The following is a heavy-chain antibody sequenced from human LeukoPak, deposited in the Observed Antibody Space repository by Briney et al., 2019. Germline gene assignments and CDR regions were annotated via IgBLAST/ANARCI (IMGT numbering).Heavy chain of an antibody. CDR3: ARRYYYDSSGYYHDY. CDR2: IYYSGST. V-gene: IGHV4-39*01. Sequence: SETLSLTCSLSGGSISSSSYYWGWIRQPPGKGLEWIGSIYYSGSTYYNPSLKSRVTISVDTSKNQFSLKLSSVTAADTAVYYCARRYYYDSSGYYHDYWGQGTLVTVSS. J-gene: IGHJ4*02. D-gene: IGHD3-22*01. CDR1: GGSISSSSYY.